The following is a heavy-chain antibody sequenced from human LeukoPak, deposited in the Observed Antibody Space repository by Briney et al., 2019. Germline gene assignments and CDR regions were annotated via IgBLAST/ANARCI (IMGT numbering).Heavy chain of an antibody. J-gene: IGHJ4*02. V-gene: IGHV3-23*01. D-gene: IGHD1-26*01. CDR3: GKAESVGIRKAFEY. CDR1: GFTFSDYY. CDR2: ISDSGGNT. Sequence: QPGGSLRLSCAASGFTFSDYYMSWIRQAPGKGLECVSSISDSGGNTLYADSVKGRFTISRDNSKNTVFLQMNSLRAEDTALYYCGKAESVGIRKAFEYWGQGILVTVSS.